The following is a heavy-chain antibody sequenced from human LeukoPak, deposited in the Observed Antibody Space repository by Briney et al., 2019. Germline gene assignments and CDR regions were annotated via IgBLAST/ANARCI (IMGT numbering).Heavy chain of an antibody. CDR1: GFTFSIYG. CDR2: ISYDGSNK. Sequence: GGSLRLSCAASGFTFSIYGMHWVRQAPGKGLEWVAVISYDGSNKYYADSVKGRFTISRDNSKNTLYLQMNSLRAEDTAVYYCAKVGRVVPAAIYYFDYWGQGTLVTVSS. CDR3: AKVGRVVPAAIYYFDY. V-gene: IGHV3-30*18. J-gene: IGHJ4*02. D-gene: IGHD2-2*01.